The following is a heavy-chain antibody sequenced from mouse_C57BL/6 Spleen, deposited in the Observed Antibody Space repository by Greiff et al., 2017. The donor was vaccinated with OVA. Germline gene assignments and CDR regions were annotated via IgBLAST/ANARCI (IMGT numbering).Heavy chain of an antibody. Sequence: DVQLQESGPGLVKPSQSLSLTCSVTGHSITSGYYWNWIRQFPGNKLEWMGYISYDGSNNYNPSLKNRISITRDTSKNQFFLKLNSVTTEDTATYDCAREGYDYDGAWFAYWGQGTLVTVSA. CDR1: GHSITSGYY. D-gene: IGHD2-4*01. J-gene: IGHJ3*01. V-gene: IGHV3-6*01. CDR3: AREGYDYDGAWFAY. CDR2: ISYDGSN.